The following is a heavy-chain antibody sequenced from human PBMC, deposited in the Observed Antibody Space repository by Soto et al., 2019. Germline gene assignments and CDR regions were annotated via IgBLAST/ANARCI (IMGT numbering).Heavy chain of an antibody. CDR3: ASGPRVGKMVGYYYGMDV. CDR2: IIPIFGTA. CDR1: GGTFSSYA. J-gene: IGHJ6*02. V-gene: IGHV1-69*12. D-gene: IGHD2-8*01. Sequence: QVQLVQSGAEVKRPGSSVKVSCKASGGTFSSYAISWVRQAPGQGLEWMGGIIPIFGTANYAQKFQGRVTITADDSTSTAYMELSSLRSEDTAVYYCASGPRVGKMVGYYYGMDVWGQGTTVTVSS.